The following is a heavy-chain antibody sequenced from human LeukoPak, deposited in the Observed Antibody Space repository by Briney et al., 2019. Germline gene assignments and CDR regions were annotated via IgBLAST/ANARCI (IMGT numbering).Heavy chain of an antibody. Sequence: GGSLRLSCAASGFTFSSYAMGWVRQAPGKGLEWVSAISGSGSSTYYADSVKGRFTIPRDNSKNTLYLQMNSLRAEDTAVYYCAKDYGFGMMNPFDYWGQGTLVTVSS. CDR2: ISGSGSST. V-gene: IGHV3-23*01. CDR3: AKDYGFGMMNPFDY. D-gene: IGHD3-10*01. CDR1: GFTFSSYA. J-gene: IGHJ4*02.